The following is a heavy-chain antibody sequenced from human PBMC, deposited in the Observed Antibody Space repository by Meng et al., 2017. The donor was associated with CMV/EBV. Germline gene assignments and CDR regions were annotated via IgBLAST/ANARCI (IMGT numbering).Heavy chain of an antibody. J-gene: IGHJ4*02. CDR2: YYTRGGT. CDR3: ARGLITMVRGVPFDY. Sequence: QTWSLTVRVLCGSISSCCSNRGLIRQPGGKGLEWIGRYYTRGGTNYNPLLKSRVTISVDTSKNPFSLKLRSVTAEDTAVYYCARGLITMVRGVPFDYWGQGTLVTVSS. CDR1: CGSISSCCSN. D-gene: IGHD3-10*01. V-gene: IGHV4-61*02.